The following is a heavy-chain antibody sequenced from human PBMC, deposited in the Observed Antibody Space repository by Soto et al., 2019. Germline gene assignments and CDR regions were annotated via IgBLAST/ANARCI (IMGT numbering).Heavy chain of an antibody. Sequence: SETLSLTCPVDAGSFSGYYWGWIRQPQGKGLEWIGEINHSGSTNYTPTLKTRVTISVDTSKNQSSLKLSSVAAADPAVYYCASSSSWYVPHYYYGMDVWGQGTTVTVSS. CDR2: INHSGST. V-gene: IGHV4-34*01. D-gene: IGHD6-13*01. CDR1: AGSFSGYY. CDR3: ASSSSWYVPHYYYGMDV. J-gene: IGHJ6*02.